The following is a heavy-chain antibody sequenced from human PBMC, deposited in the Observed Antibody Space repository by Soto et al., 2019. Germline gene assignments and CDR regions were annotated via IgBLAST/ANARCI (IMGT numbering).Heavy chain of an antibody. D-gene: IGHD1-20*01. J-gene: IGHJ4*02. CDR3: AKDWYHTIDS. Sequence: PGGSLRLSCATSGFDFSNTWIHWVRQVPGQGLVWVSRINSDGSSIIYADSVKGRFTLSRDNAKNTVHLQMSSLRVEDTAVYYCAKDWYHTIDSWGQGXPVTVYS. CDR1: GFDFSNTW. CDR2: INSDGSSI. V-gene: IGHV3-74*01.